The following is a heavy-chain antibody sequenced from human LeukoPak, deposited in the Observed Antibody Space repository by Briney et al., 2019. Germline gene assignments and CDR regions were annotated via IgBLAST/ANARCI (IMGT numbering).Heavy chain of an antibody. CDR1: GXTFSSYS. J-gene: IGHJ3*02. CDR2: ISSSSSYI. Sequence: PGGSLRLSWAASGXTFSSYSMNWVRQAPGKGLEWVSSISSSSSYIYYADSVKGRFTISRDNAKNSLSLQMNSLRAEDTAVYYCARAVTSIAAAPFDIWGQGTMVTVSS. CDR3: ARAVTSIAAAPFDI. V-gene: IGHV3-21*01. D-gene: IGHD6-13*01.